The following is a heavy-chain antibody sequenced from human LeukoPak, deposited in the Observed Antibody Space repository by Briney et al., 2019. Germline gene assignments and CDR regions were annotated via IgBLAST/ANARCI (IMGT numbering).Heavy chain of an antibody. D-gene: IGHD2-21*02. CDR2: INSDGSRT. CDR3: TTGPLVTAMNA. Sequence: QSGGSLRLSCAASGFTFSTYWMHWVRHAPGKGLVWVSRINSDGSRTTYADSVKGRFTISRDNAKNTLYVQMNSLKIEDTAVYHCTTGPLVTAMNAWGQGTLVTVSS. CDR1: GFTFSTYW. J-gene: IGHJ5*02. V-gene: IGHV3-74*01.